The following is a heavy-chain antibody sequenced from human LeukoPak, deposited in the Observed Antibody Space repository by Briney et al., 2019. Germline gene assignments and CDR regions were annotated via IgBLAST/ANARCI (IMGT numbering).Heavy chain of an antibody. CDR3: ARENSSTVTLDY. J-gene: IGHJ4*02. Sequence: PSQTLSLTCTVSGGSISSGSYYWSWIRQPAGKGLEWIGRIYTSGSTNYNPSLKSRVTMSVDTSKNQFSLKLSSVTAADTAVYYCARENSSTVTLDYWGQGTLVTVSS. CDR1: GGSISSGSYY. CDR2: IYTSGST. D-gene: IGHD2-2*01. V-gene: IGHV4-61*02.